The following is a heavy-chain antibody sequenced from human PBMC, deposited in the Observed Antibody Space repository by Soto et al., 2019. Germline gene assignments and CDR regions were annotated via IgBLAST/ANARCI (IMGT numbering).Heavy chain of an antibody. V-gene: IGHV5-51*01. D-gene: IGHD6-6*01. CDR3: ARPLEYSSSEDAFDI. Sequence: PGESLKISCKGSGYSFTSYWIGWVGQMPGKGLEWMGIIYPGDSDTRYSPSFQGQVTISADKSISTAYLQWSSLKASDAAMYYCARPLEYSSSEDAFDIWGQGTMVTVSS. J-gene: IGHJ3*02. CDR1: GYSFTSYW. CDR2: IYPGDSDT.